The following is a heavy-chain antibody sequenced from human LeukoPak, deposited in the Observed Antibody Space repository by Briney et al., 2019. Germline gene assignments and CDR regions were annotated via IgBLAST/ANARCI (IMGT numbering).Heavy chain of an antibody. CDR2: INTNTGDP. Sequence: ASVKVSCKGSGYSFSTYAMYWVRQAPGQGLEYLGWINTNTGDPTFAQGFTRLFVFSLDTSFSTTYLQISRLKPEDTAIYYCARRSGNGFDIWGQGTMVTVSS. J-gene: IGHJ3*02. CDR1: GYSFSTYA. CDR3: ARRSGNGFDI. V-gene: IGHV7-4-1*02.